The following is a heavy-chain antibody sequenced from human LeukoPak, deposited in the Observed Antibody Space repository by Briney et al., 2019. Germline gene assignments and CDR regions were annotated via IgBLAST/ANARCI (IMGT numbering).Heavy chain of an antibody. CDR1: GFTVSSNF. Sequence: GGSLRLSCAASGFTVSSNFMSLVRQAPGEGLEWVSVIYSGGDTYYAGSVKGRFTISRDNSKNTLYLQMNSLRAEDTAVYYCARDIGGIFDSWGQGTLVTVSS. CDR2: IYSGGDT. J-gene: IGHJ4*02. CDR3: ARDIGGIFDS. V-gene: IGHV3-53*01. D-gene: IGHD1-26*01.